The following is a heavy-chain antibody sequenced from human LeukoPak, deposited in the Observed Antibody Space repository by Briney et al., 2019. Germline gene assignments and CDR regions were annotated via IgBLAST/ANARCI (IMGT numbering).Heavy chain of an antibody. V-gene: IGHV1-2*06. J-gene: IGHJ3*02. CDR2: INTNSGGT. CDR3: ARASGSYYYDSSGYYAFDI. D-gene: IGHD3-22*01. Sequence: ASVKVSFKASGYTFTGNYMHLMRQAHGQGNEWMGRINTNSGGTNYAQKFQGRVTMTRDTSISTAYMELSRLRSDDTAVYYCARASGSYYYDSSGYYAFDIWGQGTMVTVSS. CDR1: GYTFTGNY.